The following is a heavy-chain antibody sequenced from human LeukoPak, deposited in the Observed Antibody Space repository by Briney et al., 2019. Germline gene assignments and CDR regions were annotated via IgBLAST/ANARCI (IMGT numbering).Heavy chain of an antibody. CDR2: ISYDGSNK. J-gene: IGHJ4*02. CDR3: AKDLSLGGSGCPDN. D-gene: IGHD6-19*01. Sequence: GRSLRLSCAASGFTFSSYGMHWVRQAPGKGLEWVAVISYDGSNKYYADSVKGRFTIYRDNSKNTLYLQMNSLRAEDTAVYYCAKDLSLGGSGCPDNWGQGTLVTVSS. CDR1: GFTFSSYG. V-gene: IGHV3-30*18.